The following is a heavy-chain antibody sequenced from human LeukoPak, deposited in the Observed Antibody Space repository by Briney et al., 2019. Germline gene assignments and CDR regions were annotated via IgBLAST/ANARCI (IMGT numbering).Heavy chain of an antibody. CDR3: AKFGYSYGEINPEFDF. J-gene: IGHJ4*02. V-gene: IGHV3-23*01. Sequence: GGSLRLSCAASGFSFNSYAMSWVRQAPGKGLEWVSGISATGGSTYHADSVKGRFTFSRDNSKNTLYLQMNSLRVEVTAVYYCAKFGYSYGEINPEFDFWGQGTLVTVSS. D-gene: IGHD5-18*01. CDR1: GFSFNSYA. CDR2: ISATGGST.